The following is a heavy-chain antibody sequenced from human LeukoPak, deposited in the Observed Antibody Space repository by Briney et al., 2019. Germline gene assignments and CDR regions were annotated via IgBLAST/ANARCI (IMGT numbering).Heavy chain of an antibody. CDR1: GFTFSSYV. V-gene: IGHV3-23*01. CDR2: ISASGGIK. J-gene: IGHJ4*02. D-gene: IGHD2-2*01. Sequence: GGSLRLSSAASGFTFSSYVMNWVRQAPGKGLEWGSGISASGGIKDYTDSVKGRFTISRDSSKNTLSLQMNSLGAEDTAVYYCAKGDSTSCCRGEVYRGQGTLVTVSS. CDR3: AKGDSTSCCRGEVY.